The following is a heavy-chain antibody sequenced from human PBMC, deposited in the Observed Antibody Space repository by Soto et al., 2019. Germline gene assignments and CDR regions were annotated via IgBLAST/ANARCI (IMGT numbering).Heavy chain of an antibody. CDR3: ARLSKYSSGWYGAFDI. CDR1: GFTVSSNY. J-gene: IGHJ3*02. V-gene: IGHV3-53*01. D-gene: IGHD6-19*01. CDR2: IYSGGST. Sequence: GGSLRLSCAASGFTVSSNYMSWVRQAPGKGLEWVSVIYSGGSTYYADSVKGRFTISRDNSKNTLYLQMNSLRAEDTAVYYCARLSKYSSGWYGAFDIWGQGTMVTVS.